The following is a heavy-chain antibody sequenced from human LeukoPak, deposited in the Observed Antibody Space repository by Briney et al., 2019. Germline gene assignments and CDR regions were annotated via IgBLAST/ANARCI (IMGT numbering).Heavy chain of an antibody. D-gene: IGHD5-18*01. CDR1: GGTFSSYA. CDR3: ATGTGGYSYGYGHFDY. J-gene: IGHJ4*02. CDR2: IIPIFGTA. V-gene: IGHV1-69*13. Sequence: SVKVSCKASGGTFSSYAISWVRQAPGQGLEWLGGIIPIFGTANYAQKFQGRVTITADESTSTAYMELSSLRSEDTAVYYCATGTGGYSYGYGHFDYWGQGTLVTVSS.